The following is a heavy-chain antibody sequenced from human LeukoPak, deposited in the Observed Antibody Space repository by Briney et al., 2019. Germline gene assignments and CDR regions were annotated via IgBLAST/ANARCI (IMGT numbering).Heavy chain of an antibody. D-gene: IGHD5-12*01. CDR1: GFTLEDHA. Sequence: GRSLRLSCAAPGFTLEDHAMHWVRQAPGKGLEWVAGISWNSGSIGYGDSLKGRFTISRDNAKNSLYLQMNSLRAEDTAVYYCARDPQARDIVATITDYWGQGTLVTVSP. CDR3: ARDPQARDIVATITDY. CDR2: ISWNSGSI. V-gene: IGHV3-9*01. J-gene: IGHJ4*02.